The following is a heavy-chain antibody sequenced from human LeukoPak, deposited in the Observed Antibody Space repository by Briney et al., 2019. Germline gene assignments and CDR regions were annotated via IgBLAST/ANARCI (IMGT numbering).Heavy chain of an antibody. D-gene: IGHD6-19*01. CDR2: IIPIFGTA. CDR1: GGTFSSYA. Sequence: GASVKVSCKASGGTFSSYAISWVRQAPGQGLEWMGGIIPIFGTANYAQKFQGRVTITADESTSTAYMELSSLRSEDTAVYYCAKDGRDMYSSGWHFDYWGQGTLVTVSS. J-gene: IGHJ4*02. CDR3: AKDGRDMYSSGWHFDY. V-gene: IGHV1-69*01.